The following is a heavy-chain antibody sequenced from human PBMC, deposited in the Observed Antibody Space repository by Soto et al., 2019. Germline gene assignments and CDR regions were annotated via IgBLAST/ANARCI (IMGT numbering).Heavy chain of an antibody. CDR3: ARHQSGSGNSNFDF. D-gene: IGHD3-10*01. Sequence: GESLKISCQAFEYSFRIYWISWVRQKPGGGLEWMGGVDPNDSFATYSPSFEGHVSISVDKSTNIVYLQWRSLRASDTATYYCARHQSGSGNSNFDFWGQGTPVTVS. V-gene: IGHV5-10-1*01. CDR2: VDPNDSFA. CDR1: EYSFRIYW. J-gene: IGHJ4*02.